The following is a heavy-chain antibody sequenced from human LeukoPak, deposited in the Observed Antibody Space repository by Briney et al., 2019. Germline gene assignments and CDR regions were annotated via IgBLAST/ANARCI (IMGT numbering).Heavy chain of an antibody. J-gene: IGHJ4*02. D-gene: IGHD2-21*02. CDR2: INHSGST. CDR3: ASGGDRGDPPTLDY. Sequence: SETLSLTCAVYGGSFSGYYWSWIRQPPGKGLEWIGEINHSGSTNYNPSLKSRVTISVDTSKNQFSLKLSSVTAADTAVYYCASGGDRGDPPTLDYWGQGTLVTVSS. CDR1: GGSFSGYY. V-gene: IGHV4-34*01.